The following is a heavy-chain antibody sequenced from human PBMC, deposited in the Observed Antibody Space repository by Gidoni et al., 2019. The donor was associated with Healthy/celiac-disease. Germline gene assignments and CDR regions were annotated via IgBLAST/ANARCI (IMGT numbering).Heavy chain of an antibody. CDR3: ARGGDYGDLLLDY. CDR2: IWYDGSNK. Sequence: QVQLVESGGGVVQPGRSLRLSCAESGFTFSSYGMHWVRQAPGKGLEWVAVIWYDGSNKYYADSVKGRFPISRDNSKNTLYLQMHSLRAEDTAVYYCARGGDYGDLLLDYWGQGTLVTVSS. J-gene: IGHJ4*02. V-gene: IGHV3-33*01. CDR1: GFTFSSYG. D-gene: IGHD4-17*01.